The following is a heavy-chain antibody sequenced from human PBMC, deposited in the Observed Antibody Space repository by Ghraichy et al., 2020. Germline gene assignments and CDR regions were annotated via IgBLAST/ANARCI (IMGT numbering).Heavy chain of an antibody. CDR3: ARVGEYSSSSYYYYGMDV. CDR1: GGSFSGYY. V-gene: IGHV4-34*01. D-gene: IGHD6-6*01. CDR2: INHSGST. Sequence: ESLNISCAVYGGSFSGYYWSWIRQPPGKGLEWIGEINHSGSTNYNPSLKSRVTISVDTSKNQFSLKLSSVTAADTAVYCCARVGEYSSSSYYYYGMDVWGQGTTVIVSS. J-gene: IGHJ6*02.